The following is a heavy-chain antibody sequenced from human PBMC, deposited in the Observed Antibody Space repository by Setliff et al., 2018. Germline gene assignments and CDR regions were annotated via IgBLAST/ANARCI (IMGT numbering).Heavy chain of an antibody. Sequence: SETLSLTCTVSGGSISTKNYYWGWIRQPPGKGLEWIGNIYYSGGTYYSPSLKSRVTISVDTSENQFSLKLNSVTAADTAVYYCARHTIAMSTIISYFDYWGQGTLVTVSS. CDR3: ARHTIAMSTIISYFDY. CDR1: GGSISTKNYY. CDR2: IYYSGGT. D-gene: IGHD3-10*01. J-gene: IGHJ4*02. V-gene: IGHV4-39*01.